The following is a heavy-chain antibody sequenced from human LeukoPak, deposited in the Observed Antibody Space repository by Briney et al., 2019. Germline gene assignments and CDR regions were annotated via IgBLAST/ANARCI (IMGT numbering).Heavy chain of an antibody. V-gene: IGHV1-18*01. CDR2: ISPYNGDT. CDR3: ARASHDYGDYSHFDY. CDR1: GYSFILHG. D-gene: IGHD4-17*01. J-gene: IGHJ4*02. Sequence: ASVKVSCKASGYSFILHGISWVRQAPGEGLEWMGWISPYNGDTNYAQKFQGRLTLTTDTSTSTASMELRSLTSDDTAVYYCARASHDYGDYSHFDYWGQGTLVTVSS.